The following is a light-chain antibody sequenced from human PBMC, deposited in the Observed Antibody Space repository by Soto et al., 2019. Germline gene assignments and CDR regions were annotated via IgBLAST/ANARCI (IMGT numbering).Light chain of an antibody. CDR2: AAS. CDR3: QKYSSVIT. V-gene: IGKV1-27*01. Sequence: DIQMTQSPSSLSASVGDRVTITCRASQGISNFLAWYQQKPGKVPTLLISAASTLQSGVPSRFSGSGSGTDFTLTITSVQPEDVATYYCQKYSSVITFGQGTRLEIK. J-gene: IGKJ5*01. CDR1: QGISNF.